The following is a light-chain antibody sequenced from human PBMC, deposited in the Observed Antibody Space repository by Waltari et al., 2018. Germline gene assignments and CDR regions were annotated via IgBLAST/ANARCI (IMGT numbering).Light chain of an antibody. Sequence: EIVMTQSPAVLSVSPGQRATPSCRASDTVTSHLAWYQQKPGQAPRLLIHDVSTRAAGIPARFSGSGSETEFTLTVTSLQSEDCAVYYCQQYYEWQTFGPGTKVEIK. CDR3: QQYYEWQT. V-gene: IGKV3D-15*01. J-gene: IGKJ1*01. CDR1: DTVTSH. CDR2: DVS.